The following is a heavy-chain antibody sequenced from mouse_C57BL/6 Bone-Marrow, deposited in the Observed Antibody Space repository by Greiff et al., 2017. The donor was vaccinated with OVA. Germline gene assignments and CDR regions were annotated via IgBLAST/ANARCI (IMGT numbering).Heavy chain of an antibody. CDR1: GYTFTNYW. Sequence: QVQLQQSGAELVRPGTSVKMSCKASGYTFTNYWIGWAKQRPGHGLEWIGAIYPGGGYTNYTEKFKGKATLTAENSSRTASMQFSSLPSEDSANYYCARRGSIYYGNYDFDYWGQGTTLTVSS. CDR3: ARRGSIYYGNYDFDY. J-gene: IGHJ2*01. CDR2: IYPGGGYT. D-gene: IGHD2-1*01. V-gene: IGHV1-63*01.